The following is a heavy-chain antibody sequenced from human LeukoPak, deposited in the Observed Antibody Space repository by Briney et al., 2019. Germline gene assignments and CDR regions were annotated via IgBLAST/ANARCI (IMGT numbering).Heavy chain of an antibody. J-gene: IGHJ6*02. CDR2: IISDGSSA. Sequence: GASVKVSCKASGYTFTSYYMHWVRQAPGKGLVWVSRIISDGSSATHADSVKGRFTMSRDNAKNMLYLQMNSLRAEDTAVYYCTRDRRYGGMDVWGQGTTVTVSS. D-gene: IGHD3-10*01. CDR1: GYTFTSYY. V-gene: IGHV3-74*01. CDR3: TRDRRYGGMDV.